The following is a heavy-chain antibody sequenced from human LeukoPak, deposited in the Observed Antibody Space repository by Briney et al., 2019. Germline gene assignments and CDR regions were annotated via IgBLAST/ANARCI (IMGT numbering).Heavy chain of an antibody. CDR3: ARGITMIVVADY. J-gene: IGHJ4*02. CDR1: GGSISSGSFY. V-gene: IGHV4-61*02. Sequence: SETLSLTCTVSGGSISSGSFYWSWIRQPAGKGLEWIGRIYTSGSTSYNPSLKSRVTISVDTSKNQFSLKLSSVTAADTAVYYCARGITMIVVADYWGQGTLVTVSS. D-gene: IGHD3-22*01. CDR2: IYTSGST.